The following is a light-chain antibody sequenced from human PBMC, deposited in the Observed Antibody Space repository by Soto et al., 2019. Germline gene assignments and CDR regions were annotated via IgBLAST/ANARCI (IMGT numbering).Light chain of an antibody. CDR3: QQSYDYPYT. CDR1: QRIANY. J-gene: IGKJ2*01. Sequence: DIQVTQSPSPLSASVGYRVTITCRSSQRIANYLNLYXXXTXXAPXXXIYCAXXLQNGVPPRFSGSGSGTDFTLTISSLQPEDFATYYCQQSYDYPYTFGQGTKVDIK. V-gene: IGKV1-39*01. CDR2: CAX.